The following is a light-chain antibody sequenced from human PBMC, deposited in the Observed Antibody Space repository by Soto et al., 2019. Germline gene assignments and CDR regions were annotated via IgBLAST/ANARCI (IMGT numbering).Light chain of an antibody. CDR3: QQYNDWPLT. J-gene: IGKJ4*01. V-gene: IGKV3-15*01. Sequence: EKVMTQSPATLSVSPGERATLSCRASQSVNSNLAWYQQKPGQAPRLLLYGASTRATGIPARCSGSASGTEFTLTISILQSEDSAVYYCQQYNDWPLTFGGGTKVEIK. CDR2: GAS. CDR1: QSVNSN.